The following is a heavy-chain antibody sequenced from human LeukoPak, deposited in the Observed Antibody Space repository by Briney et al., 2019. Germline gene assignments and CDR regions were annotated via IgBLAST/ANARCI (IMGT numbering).Heavy chain of an antibody. D-gene: IGHD6-13*01. Sequence: GGSLRLSCAASGFTFSNAWMSWVRQAPGKGLEWVGRIKSKADGGTADYAAPVKGRFTISRDDSKNTLYLQMNSLKTEDTAVYYCTTEVWAAADTGKQSFVDYWGQGTLVTFSS. CDR2: IKSKADGGTA. CDR1: GFTFSNAW. CDR3: TTEVWAAADTGKQSFVDY. J-gene: IGHJ4*01. V-gene: IGHV3-15*01.